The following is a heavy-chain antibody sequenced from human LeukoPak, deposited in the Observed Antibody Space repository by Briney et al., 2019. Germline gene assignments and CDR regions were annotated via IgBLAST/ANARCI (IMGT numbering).Heavy chain of an antibody. CDR2: IYTSGRP. D-gene: IGHD6-6*01. CDR1: GGPISSYY. CDR3: ARDPQLGPFDY. V-gene: IGHV4-4*07. J-gene: IGHJ4*02. Sequence: SETLSLTCTVSGGPISSYYWSWIRQPAGKGLEWIGRIYTSGRPNSNPSLKSRVTMSVDTSKKQFSLKLSSVTAADTAVYYCARDPQLGPFDYWGQGTLVTVSS.